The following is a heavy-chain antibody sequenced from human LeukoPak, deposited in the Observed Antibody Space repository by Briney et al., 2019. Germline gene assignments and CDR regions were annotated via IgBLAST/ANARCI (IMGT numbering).Heavy chain of an antibody. J-gene: IGHJ3*02. CDR3: ARKPLAFDI. Sequence: SETLSLTCAVYGGSFSGYYWSWIRQPPGKGLEWIGEISHSGSTNYNPSLKSRVTISVDTSKNQFSLKLSSVTAADTAVYYCARKPLAFDIWGQGTMVTVSS. V-gene: IGHV4-34*01. CDR2: ISHSGST. D-gene: IGHD1-14*01. CDR1: GGSFSGYY.